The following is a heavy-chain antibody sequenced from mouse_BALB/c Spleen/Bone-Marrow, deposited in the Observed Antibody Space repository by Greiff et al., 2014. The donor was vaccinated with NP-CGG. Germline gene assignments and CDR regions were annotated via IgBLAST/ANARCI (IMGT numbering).Heavy chain of an antibody. V-gene: IGHV14-3*02. J-gene: IGHJ3*01. CDR2: IDPANGNT. Sequence: VQLKESVAELVKPGASVKLSCTASGFNIKDTYMHWVKQRPEQGLEWIGRIDPANGNTKYDPKFQGKATITADTSSNTAYLQLSSLTSEDTAVYYCATYYYGSSWGFAYWGQGTLVTVSA. D-gene: IGHD1-1*01. CDR1: GFNIKDTY. CDR3: ATYYYGSSWGFAY.